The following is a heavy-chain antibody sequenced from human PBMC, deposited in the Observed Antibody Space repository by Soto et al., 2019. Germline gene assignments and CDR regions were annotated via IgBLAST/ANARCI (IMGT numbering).Heavy chain of an antibody. CDR2: INPNGGGT. D-gene: IGHD6-25*01. V-gene: IGHV1-46*01. CDR3: ARDSSASATSYSFDN. Sequence: ASVKVSCKASGYKFINHYMHWVRQVPGVGLEWMGIINPNGGGTDYSQKFQGRVTMTRDTSANTVHMELSSLRSEDTGVYFCARDSSASATSYSFDNWGQGTLVTVSS. CDR1: GYKFINHY. J-gene: IGHJ4*02.